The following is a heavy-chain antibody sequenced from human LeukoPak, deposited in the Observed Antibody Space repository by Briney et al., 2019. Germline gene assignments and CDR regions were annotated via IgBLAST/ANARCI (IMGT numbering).Heavy chain of an antibody. CDR3: ARDRYSGYDLGYFDY. CDR2: INTNTGNP. V-gene: IGHV7-4-1*02. Sequence: GASVKVSCKASGYTFTSYAMNWVRQAPGQGLEWMGWINTNTGNPTYAQGFTGRFVFSLDTSVSTAYLQTSSLKAEDTAVYYCARDRYSGYDLGYFDYWGQGTLATVSS. CDR1: GYTFTSYA. J-gene: IGHJ4*02. D-gene: IGHD5-12*01.